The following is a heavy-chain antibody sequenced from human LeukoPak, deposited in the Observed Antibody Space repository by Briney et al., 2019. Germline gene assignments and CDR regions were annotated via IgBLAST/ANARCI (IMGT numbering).Heavy chain of an antibody. Sequence: GGSLRFSCAASGFTFSTYSMNWVRQAPGKGLEWVSYISSRSSDIYYADSVKGRFTISRDNAKNSLYLQMNSLRDEDTAVYYCATKGRGYSGYDFSFDSWGQGTLVTVSS. J-gene: IGHJ4*02. D-gene: IGHD5-12*01. CDR2: ISSRSSDI. V-gene: IGHV3-48*02. CDR3: ATKGRGYSGYDFSFDS. CDR1: GFTFSTYS.